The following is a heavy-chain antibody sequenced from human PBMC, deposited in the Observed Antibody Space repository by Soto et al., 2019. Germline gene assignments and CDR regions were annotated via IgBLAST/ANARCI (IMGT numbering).Heavy chain of an antibody. CDR1: GGSVSSSNW. CDR3: ARESASDDYYYYYGMDV. V-gene: IGHV4-4*02. CDR2: IYHSGST. Sequence: QVQLQESGPGLVKPSGTLSLTCAVSGGSVSSSNWWSWVRQPPGKGLEWIGEIYHSGSTNYNPSLKSRVTISVDKSKNQFSLKLSSVTAADTAVYYCARESASDDYYYYYGMDVWGQGTTVTVSS. J-gene: IGHJ6*02.